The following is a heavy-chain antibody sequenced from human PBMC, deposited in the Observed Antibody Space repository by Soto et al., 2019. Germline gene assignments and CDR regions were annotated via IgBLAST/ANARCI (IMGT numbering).Heavy chain of an antibody. V-gene: IGHV4-59*01. CDR1: GGSISSYY. Sequence: ASETLSLACTVSGGSISSYYWSWIRQPPGKGLEWIGYIYYSGSTNYNPSLKSRVTISVDTSKNQFSLKLGSVTAADTAVYYCARDQPGPTYCGGDCYGYFDYWGQGTLVTV. J-gene: IGHJ4*02. CDR3: ARDQPGPTYCGGDCYGYFDY. D-gene: IGHD2-21*02. CDR2: IYYSGST.